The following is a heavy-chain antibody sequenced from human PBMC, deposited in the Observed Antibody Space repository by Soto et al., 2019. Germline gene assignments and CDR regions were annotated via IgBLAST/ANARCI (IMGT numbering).Heavy chain of an antibody. CDR1: GGTFSSYA. D-gene: IGHD3-22*01. Sequence: PVKVSCKASGGTFSSYAISWVRRAPGQGLEWMGGIIPIFGTANYAQKFQGRVTITAAESTSTAYMELSSLRSEDTAVYYCARAHFVVRQRAEYHYTMDVWGQRTTDTGS. V-gene: IGHV1-69*13. CDR2: IIPIFGTA. CDR3: ARAHFVVRQRAEYHYTMDV. J-gene: IGHJ6*02.